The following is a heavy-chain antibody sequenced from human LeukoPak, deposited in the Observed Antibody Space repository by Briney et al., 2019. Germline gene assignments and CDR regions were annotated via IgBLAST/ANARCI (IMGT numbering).Heavy chain of an antibody. Sequence: SETLSLTCAVSGYSISSGYYWGWIRQPPGKGLEWIGSIYHSGSTYYNPSLKSRVTISVDTSKNQFSLKLSSVTAADTAVYYCAKTTSGFGLVGLWGRGTLVTVSS. CDR1: GYSISSGYY. V-gene: IGHV4-38-2*01. CDR3: AKTTSGFGLVGL. CDR2: IYHSGST. J-gene: IGHJ2*01. D-gene: IGHD3-10*01.